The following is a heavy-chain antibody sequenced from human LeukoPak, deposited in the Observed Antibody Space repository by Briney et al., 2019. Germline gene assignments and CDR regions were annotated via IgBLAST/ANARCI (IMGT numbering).Heavy chain of an antibody. Sequence: GGSLRLSCAASGFTFSRYWMSWVRQASGKGLEWVANINQDGGVIYYVDSVKGRFTISRDNAKDSLYLEMNSLRAEDTAVYFCARVYCNGVCYSYFDYWGQGSLVTVSS. D-gene: IGHD2-8*01. J-gene: IGHJ4*02. CDR2: INQDGGVI. CDR1: GFTFSRYW. CDR3: ARVYCNGVCYSYFDY. V-gene: IGHV3-7*01.